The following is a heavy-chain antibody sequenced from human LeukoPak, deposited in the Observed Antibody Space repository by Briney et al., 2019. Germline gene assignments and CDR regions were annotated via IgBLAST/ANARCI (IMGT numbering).Heavy chain of an antibody. CDR1: GYTFTSYD. D-gene: IGHD1-7*01. CDR2: MNPNTGNT. Sequence: ASVKVSCKASGYTFTSYDINWARQATGQGLEWMGWMNPNTGNTGYAQKFQGRVTMTRNTSISTAYMELSSLRSEDTAVYYCARGPKWNYVVPLDYWGQGSLGTGSS. CDR3: ARGPKWNYVVPLDY. J-gene: IGHJ4*02. V-gene: IGHV1-8*01.